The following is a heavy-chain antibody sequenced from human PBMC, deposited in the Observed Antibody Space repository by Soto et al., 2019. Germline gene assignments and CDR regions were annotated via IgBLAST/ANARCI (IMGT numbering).Heavy chain of an antibody. V-gene: IGHV4-30-4*01. CDR2: IYYSGST. D-gene: IGHD5-18*01. J-gene: IGHJ6*02. Sequence: QVQLQESGPGLMKPSQTLSLTCTVSGGSISSGDYYWSWIRQPPGKGLEWIGYIYYSGSTYYNPYLKSRVTISVDTSKNQFSLKLSSVTAADTAVYYCARDPVGYSYGFPDRPNGMDVWGQGTTVTVSS. CDR1: GGSISSGDYY. CDR3: ARDPVGYSYGFPDRPNGMDV.